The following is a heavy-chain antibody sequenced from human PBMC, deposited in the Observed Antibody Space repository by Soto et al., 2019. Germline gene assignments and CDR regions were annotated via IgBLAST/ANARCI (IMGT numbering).Heavy chain of an antibody. V-gene: IGHV3-30-3*01. D-gene: IGHD3-3*01. CDR1: GFTFSSYA. CDR2: TSYDGSN. J-gene: IGHJ6*02. CDR3: AKNHKEWFHPYIYDMDV. Sequence: ESGGGVVQPGRSLRLSCAASGFTFSSYAMHWVRQAPGKGLEWVAVTSYDGSNNYSDSVKGRFTISRDDSKNTLYLQMNSLRAEDTAVYYCAKNHKEWFHPYIYDMDVWGQGTTVTVSS.